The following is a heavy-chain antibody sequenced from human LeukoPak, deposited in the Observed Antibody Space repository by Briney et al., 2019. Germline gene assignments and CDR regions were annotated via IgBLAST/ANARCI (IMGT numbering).Heavy chain of an antibody. CDR2: IYHSGST. CDR1: GGSISSSNW. CDR3: ARHGGNGWVYAFDI. D-gene: IGHD1-26*01. Sequence: PSETLSLTCAVSGGSISSSNWWTWVRQPPGKELEWIGEIYHSGSTNYNPSLKSRVTISVDKSKNQFSLKLSSVTAADTAVYYCARHGGNGWVYAFDIWGQGTMVTVSS. V-gene: IGHV4-4*02. J-gene: IGHJ3*02.